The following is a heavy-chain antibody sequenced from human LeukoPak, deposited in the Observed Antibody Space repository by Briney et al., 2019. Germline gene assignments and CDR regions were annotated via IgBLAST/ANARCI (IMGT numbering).Heavy chain of an antibody. J-gene: IGHJ4*02. D-gene: IGHD6-19*01. CDR3: AKDSRRGSIAVAGTNY. CDR1: GFTFSSYA. V-gene: IGHV3-23*01. Sequence: GGPLRLSCAASGFTFSSYAMSWVRQAPGKGLEWVSAISGSGGSTYYADSVKGRFTISRDNSKNTLYLQMNSLRAEDTAVYYCAKDSRRGSIAVAGTNYWGQGTLVTVSS. CDR2: ISGSGGST.